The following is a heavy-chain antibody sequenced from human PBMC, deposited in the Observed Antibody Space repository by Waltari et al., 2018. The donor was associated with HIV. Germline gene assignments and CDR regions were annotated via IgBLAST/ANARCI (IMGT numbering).Heavy chain of an antibody. J-gene: IGHJ4*02. CDR3: ARNVPYCSGGSCYSDY. CDR1: GYTFTSYY. V-gene: IGHV1-46*01. D-gene: IGHD2-15*01. CDR2: INPSGGST. Sequence: QVQLVQSEAEVKKPGASVKVSCKASGYTFTSYYMHWVRQAPGQGLEWMGIINPSGGSTSYAQKFQGRVTMTRDTSTSTVYMELSSLRSEDTAVYYCARNVPYCSGGSCYSDYWGQGTLVTVSS.